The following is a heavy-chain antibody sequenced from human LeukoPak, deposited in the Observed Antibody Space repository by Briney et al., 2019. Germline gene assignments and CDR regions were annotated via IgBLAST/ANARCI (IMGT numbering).Heavy chain of an antibody. Sequence: SETLSLTCAVYGGSFSGYYWSWIRQPPGKGLEWIEEINHSGSTNYNPSLKSRVTISVDTSKNQFSLKLSSVTAADTAVYYCARTPYYYYYGMDVWGQGTTVTVSS. CDR2: INHSGST. J-gene: IGHJ6*02. CDR1: GGSFSGYY. V-gene: IGHV4-34*01. CDR3: ARTPYYYYYGMDV.